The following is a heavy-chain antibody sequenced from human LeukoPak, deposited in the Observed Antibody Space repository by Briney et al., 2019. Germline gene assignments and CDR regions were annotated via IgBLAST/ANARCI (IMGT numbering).Heavy chain of an antibody. CDR1: GFTFSSYA. CDR3: AKLNSSSWEGPYYYYYYGMDV. V-gene: IGHV3-23*01. D-gene: IGHD6-13*01. CDR2: ISGSGGST. Sequence: PGGSLRLSCAASGFTFSSYAMSWVRQAPGKGLEWVSAISGSGGSTYYADSVKGRFTISRDNSKNTLYLQMTSLRAEDTAVYYCAKLNSSSWEGPYYYYYYGMDVWGQGTTVTVSS. J-gene: IGHJ6*02.